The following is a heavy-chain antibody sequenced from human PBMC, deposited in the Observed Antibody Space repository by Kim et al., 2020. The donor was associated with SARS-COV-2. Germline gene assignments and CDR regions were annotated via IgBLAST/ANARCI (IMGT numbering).Heavy chain of an antibody. D-gene: IGHD3-16*01. J-gene: IGHJ6*01. V-gene: IGHV3-23*03. CDR3: AKAKGGRRPFFYYYG. CDR2: IYTGGSKT. CDR1: GFTFSTYA. Sequence: GGSLRLSCAASGFTFSTYAMSWVRQAPGKGLEWVSVIYTGGSKTHYIDSVKGRFSISRDNSKSTLYLEMNSLRADDTAVYYCAKAKGGRRPFFYYYG.